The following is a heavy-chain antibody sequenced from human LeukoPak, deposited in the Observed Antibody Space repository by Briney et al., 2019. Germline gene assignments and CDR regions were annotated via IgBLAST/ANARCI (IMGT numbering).Heavy chain of an antibody. CDR1: GYTFTSYG. J-gene: IGHJ3*02. CDR2: ISAYNGNT. D-gene: IGHD3-16*01. CDR3: ARDFALHGEVDAFDI. V-gene: IGHV1-18*01. Sequence: ASVKVSCKASGYTFTSYGISWVRQAPGQGLEWMGWISAYNGNTNYAQKLQGRVTMTTDTSTSTAYMELRSLRSDDTAVYYCARDFALHGEVDAFDIWGQGTMVTVSS.